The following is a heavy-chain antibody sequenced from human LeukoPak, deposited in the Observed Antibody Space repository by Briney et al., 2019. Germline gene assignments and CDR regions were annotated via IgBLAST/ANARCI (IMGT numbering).Heavy chain of an antibody. CDR2: INPSGGST. CDR1: GYTFTSYY. J-gene: IGHJ4*02. D-gene: IGHD3-22*01. Sequence: ASVKVSCKASGYTFTSYYMHWVRQAPGQGLEWMGIINPSGGSTSYAQKFQGRVTMTRDTSTSTVYMELSSLRSEDTAVYYSARGPSYYYDSSGYDSPFDYWGQGTLVTVSS. V-gene: IGHV1-46*01. CDR3: ARGPSYYYDSSGYDSPFDY.